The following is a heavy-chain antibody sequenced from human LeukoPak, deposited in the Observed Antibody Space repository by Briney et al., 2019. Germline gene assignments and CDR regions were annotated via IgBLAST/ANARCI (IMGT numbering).Heavy chain of an antibody. Sequence: PSETLSLTCTVSGGSISSYYWSWIRQPPGKGLEWIGYIYYSGSTNYNPSLKSRVTISVDTSKNQFSLKLSSVTAADTAVYYCARDKRGRVDPERDAFDIWGQGTMVTVPS. CDR1: GGSISSYY. V-gene: IGHV4-59*01. J-gene: IGHJ3*02. CDR2: IYYSGST. D-gene: IGHD5-12*01. CDR3: ARDKRGRVDPERDAFDI.